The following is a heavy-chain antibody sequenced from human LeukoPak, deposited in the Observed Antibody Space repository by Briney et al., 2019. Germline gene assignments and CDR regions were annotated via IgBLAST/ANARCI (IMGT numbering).Heavy chain of an antibody. D-gene: IGHD6-19*01. CDR2: INTDGTVT. CDR1: GFTFSKYW. CDR3: ATKQWLAPPPDS. V-gene: IGHV3-74*01. J-gene: IGHJ4*02. Sequence: GGSLRLSCAASGFTFSKYWMLWVRQAPGKGLESVSRINTDGTVTTYAASVKGRFTAYRDNADNTMFLQMNSVRDEDTAVYYCATKQWLAPPPDSWGQGTPVTVSS.